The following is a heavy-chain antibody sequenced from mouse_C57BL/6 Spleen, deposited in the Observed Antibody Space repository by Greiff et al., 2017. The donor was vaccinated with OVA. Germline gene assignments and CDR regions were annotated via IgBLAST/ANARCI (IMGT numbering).Heavy chain of an antibody. V-gene: IGHV1-61*01. D-gene: IGHD1-1*01. CDR3: ASSNYYGSRFAY. Sequence: QVQLQQPGAELVRPGSSVKLSCKASGYTFTSYWMDWVKQRPGQGLEWIGNIYPSDSETHYNQKFKDKATLTVDKSSSTAYMQLSSLTSEDSAVYNSASSNYYGSRFAYWGQGTLVTVSA. CDR1: GYTFTSYW. J-gene: IGHJ3*01. CDR2: IYPSDSET.